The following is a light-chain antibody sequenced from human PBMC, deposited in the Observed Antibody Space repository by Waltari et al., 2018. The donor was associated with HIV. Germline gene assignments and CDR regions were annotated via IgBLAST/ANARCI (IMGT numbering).Light chain of an antibody. J-gene: IGLJ2*01. CDR2: LGS. CDR3: QIWDSASDHVI. Sequence: SYVLTQPPSVSVAPGVTAKITCSGDNIGSKPVHWYQQRPGQAPLLVIFLGSDRPSGIPERLSGSKSGNTATLTITRVEAGDEAEYHCQIWDSASDHVIFGGGTKLTVL. CDR1: NIGSKP. V-gene: IGLV3-21*04.